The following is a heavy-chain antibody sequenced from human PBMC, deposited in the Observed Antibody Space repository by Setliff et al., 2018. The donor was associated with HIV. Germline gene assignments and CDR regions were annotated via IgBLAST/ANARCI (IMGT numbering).Heavy chain of an antibody. D-gene: IGHD6-19*01. CDR3: ARDDAVGGGYLDY. CDR1: GFTFDNYA. Sequence: PGGSLRLSCVASGFTFDNYAMSWVRQAPGKGLEWVSAISGSGVSIYYADSVKGRFTISRDNSKNTLYLQMSTLRAEDTAVYYCARDDAVGGGYLDYWGQGTLVTVSS. J-gene: IGHJ4*02. V-gene: IGHV3-23*01. CDR2: ISGSGVSI.